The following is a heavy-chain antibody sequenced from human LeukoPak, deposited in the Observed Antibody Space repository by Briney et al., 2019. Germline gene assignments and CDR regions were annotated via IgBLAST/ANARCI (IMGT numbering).Heavy chain of an antibody. CDR2: ISGSGGST. D-gene: IGHD3-16*01. J-gene: IGHJ6*02. Sequence: GGSLRLSCAASGFTISSYAMSWVREAPGKGLEWVSAISGSGGSTYYADSVKGRFTISRDNSMNTLYLQMNSLRAEDTAVYYCAKDLGIVPPGYGMDVWGQGTTVTVSS. CDR3: AKDLGIVPPGYGMDV. CDR1: GFTISSYA. V-gene: IGHV3-23*01.